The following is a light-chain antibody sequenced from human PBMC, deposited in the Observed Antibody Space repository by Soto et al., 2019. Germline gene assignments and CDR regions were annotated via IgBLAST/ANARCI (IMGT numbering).Light chain of an antibody. V-gene: IGKV3-15*01. Sequence: EIVMTQSPATLSVSPGDRATLSCRASQSVSSNLDWYQQKPGQDPRLLIYGASTRATGIPARFSGSGSGTEFTLTISSLQSEDFAVYYCQQYNNGPPWTFGQGTKVEIK. CDR2: GAS. CDR3: QQYNNGPPWT. CDR1: QSVSSN. J-gene: IGKJ1*01.